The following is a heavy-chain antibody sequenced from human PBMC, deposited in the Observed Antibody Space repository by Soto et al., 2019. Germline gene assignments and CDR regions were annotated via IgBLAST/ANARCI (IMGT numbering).Heavy chain of an antibody. CDR3: ASQYGGDDFDY. V-gene: IGHV3-48*02. CDR1: GFTFSAYG. D-gene: IGHD2-21*02. CDR2: ITSNARTT. Sequence: EVQLVESGGGLVQPGGSLRLSCAASGFTFSAYGMNWLRQAPGKGLEWVSYITSNARTTFYADFVKGRFTTSRDNAKNSLFLQMNSLRDEDTAVYYCASQYGGDDFDYWGPGTLVTVSS. J-gene: IGHJ4*02.